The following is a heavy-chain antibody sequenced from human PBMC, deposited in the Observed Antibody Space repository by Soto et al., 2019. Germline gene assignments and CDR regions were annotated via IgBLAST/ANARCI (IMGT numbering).Heavy chain of an antibody. V-gene: IGHV1-18*01. CDR3: ARTGIVLMVYGIFDY. CDR1: GYTFTSYG. D-gene: IGHD2-8*01. J-gene: IGHJ4*02. CDR2: ISAYNGNT. Sequence: ASVKVSCKASGYTFTSYGISWVRQAPGQGLEWMGWISAYNGNTNYAQKLQGRVTMTTDTSTSTAYMELRSLRSDVTAVYYCARTGIVLMVYGIFDYWGQGTLVTVSS.